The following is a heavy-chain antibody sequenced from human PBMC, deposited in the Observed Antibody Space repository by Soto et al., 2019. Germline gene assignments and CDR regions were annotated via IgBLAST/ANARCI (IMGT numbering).Heavy chain of an antibody. D-gene: IGHD3-22*01. Sequence: EVQLVESGGGVVKPGGSLRLSCAASGFTFSSHSMNWVRQAPGRGLEWVSSMSSSGTYIYYADSVKGRFTISRDNAKNSLYLQMNSLRADDTAVYYCARGYYYDSSGCIDHRGQGTLVTVSS. CDR2: MSSSGTYI. CDR3: ARGYYYDSSGCIDH. J-gene: IGHJ4*02. V-gene: IGHV3-21*01. CDR1: GFTFSSHS.